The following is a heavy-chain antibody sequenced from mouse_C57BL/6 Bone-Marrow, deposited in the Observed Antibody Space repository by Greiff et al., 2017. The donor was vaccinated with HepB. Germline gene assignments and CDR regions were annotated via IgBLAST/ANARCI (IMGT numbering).Heavy chain of an antibody. CDR3: VAILTGTYFDY. D-gene: IGHD4-1*01. CDR1: GYTFTSYG. CDR2: IYIGNGYT. J-gene: IGHJ2*01. Sequence: EVKLVESGAELVRPGSSVKMSCKTSGYTFTSYGINWVKQRPGQGLEWIGYIYIGNGYTEYNEKFKGKATLTSDTSSSTAYMQLSSLTSEDSAIYFCVAILTGTYFDYWGQGTTLTVSS. V-gene: IGHV1-58*01.